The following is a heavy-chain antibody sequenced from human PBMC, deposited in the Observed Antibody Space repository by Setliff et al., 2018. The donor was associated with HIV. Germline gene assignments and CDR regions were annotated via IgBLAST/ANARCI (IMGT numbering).Heavy chain of an antibody. CDR1: GGSISSSSYY. CDR3: ARDLTGDLFFDY. Sequence: PSETLSLTCTVSGGSISSSSYYWGWIRQPPGKGLEWIGSIYYSGTTYYNPSLKSRVTISVDTSKNQFSLKLSSVTAADTAVYYCARDLTGDLFFDYWGQGTLVTVTS. J-gene: IGHJ4*02. V-gene: IGHV4-39*02. D-gene: IGHD3-9*01. CDR2: IYYSGTT.